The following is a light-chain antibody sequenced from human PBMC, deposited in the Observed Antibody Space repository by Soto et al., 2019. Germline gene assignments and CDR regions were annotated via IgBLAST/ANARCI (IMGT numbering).Light chain of an antibody. CDR2: GAS. CDR1: QSVSSS. J-gene: IGKJ4*01. Sequence: EIVMTQSPVTLSVSPGERATLSCRASQSVSSSLAWYQQKPGQSPRLLIYGASTRPTGVPARFSGSGSGTEFTLTISRRQCEDFAVYSCQQCYGWPLTVGGGTEVEIE. V-gene: IGKV3-15*01. CDR3: QQCYGWPLT.